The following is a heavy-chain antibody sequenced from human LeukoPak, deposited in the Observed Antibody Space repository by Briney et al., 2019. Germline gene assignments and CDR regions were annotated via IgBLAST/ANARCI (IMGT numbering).Heavy chain of an antibody. CDR2: IYYSGST. CDR3: ARGDTGYYYYYMDV. V-gene: IGHV4-59*11. J-gene: IGHJ6*03. CDR1: GGSISSHY. Sequence: SETLSLTCTVSGGSISSHYWSWIRQPPGKGLELIGYIYYSGSTSYTPSLKSRVTISVDTSKNQFSLKLSSVTAEDTAVYHCARGDTGYYYYYMDVWGKGTTVTVSS.